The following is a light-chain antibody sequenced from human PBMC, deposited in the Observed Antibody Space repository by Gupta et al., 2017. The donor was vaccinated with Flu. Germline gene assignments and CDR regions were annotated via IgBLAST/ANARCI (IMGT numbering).Light chain of an antibody. CDR2: ADS. J-gene: IGLJ3*02. CDR1: SSNIGAGFD. CDR3: QSYDISLSGWV. V-gene: IGLV1-40*01. Sequence: QSVLTQPPSMSGAPGQRVTISCPGSSSNIGAGFDVQWYQQLPGTAPKLLIYADSNRPSGVPDRLSGSKSGTSASLAIAGLQAEDEADYYCQSYDISLSGWVFGGGTKVTVV.